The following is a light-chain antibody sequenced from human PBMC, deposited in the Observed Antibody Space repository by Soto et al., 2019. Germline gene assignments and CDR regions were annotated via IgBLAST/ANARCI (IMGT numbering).Light chain of an antibody. J-gene: IGKJ1*01. CDR1: QSVSSR. CDR3: QQYDDWPRT. CDR2: GAS. Sequence: EIVMTQSPATLSVSPGERATLSCRASQSVSSRLAWYQQKPGQAPRLLIYGASTRATGIPARFSGSGSGTELTLTISSLQSEDFALYFCQQYDDWPRTFGLGTKVEIK. V-gene: IGKV3-15*01.